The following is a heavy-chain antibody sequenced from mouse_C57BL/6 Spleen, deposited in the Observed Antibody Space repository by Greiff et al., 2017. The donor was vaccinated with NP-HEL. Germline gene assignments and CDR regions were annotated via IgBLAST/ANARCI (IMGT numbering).Heavy chain of an antibody. J-gene: IGHJ4*01. D-gene: IGHD2-4*01. CDR2: INPNNGGT. Sequence: EVQLQQSGPELVKPGASVKISCKASGYTFTDYYMNWVKQSHGKSLEWIGDINPNNGGTSYNQKFKGKATLTVDKSSSTAYMELRSLTSEDSAVYYCAREDYVSLDYWGQGTSVTVSS. CDR3: AREDYVSLDY. V-gene: IGHV1-26*01. CDR1: GYTFTDYY.